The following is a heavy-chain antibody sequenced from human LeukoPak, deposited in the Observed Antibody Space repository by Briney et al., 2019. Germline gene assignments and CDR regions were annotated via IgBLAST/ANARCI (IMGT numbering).Heavy chain of an antibody. CDR1: GFTFSSYA. V-gene: IGHV3-23*01. CDR3: AKGPLITMVRGASVY. J-gene: IGHJ4*02. D-gene: IGHD3-10*01. Sequence: GGSLRLSCAASGFTFSSYAMSWVRQAPGKGLEWVSAISGSGGSTYYADSVKGRFTISRDNSKNTLYLQMDSLRAEDTAVYYCAKGPLITMVRGASVYWGQGTLVTVSS. CDR2: ISGSGGST.